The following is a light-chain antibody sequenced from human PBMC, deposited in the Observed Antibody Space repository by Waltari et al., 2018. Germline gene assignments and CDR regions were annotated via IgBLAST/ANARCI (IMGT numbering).Light chain of an antibody. Sequence: EIVMTQSPATLSVSPGERATLSCRANQSVSSKLAWYQQKPGQAPRLLIYGASTRATGIPARFSGSGSGTEFTLTLSSLQSEDFAVYYCQQYNNWPRTFGQGTRLEIK. CDR2: GAS. V-gene: IGKV3-15*01. CDR1: QSVSSK. CDR3: QQYNNWPRT. J-gene: IGKJ5*01.